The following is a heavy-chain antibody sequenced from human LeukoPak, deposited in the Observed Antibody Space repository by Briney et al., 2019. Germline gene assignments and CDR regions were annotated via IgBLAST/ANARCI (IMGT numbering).Heavy chain of an antibody. D-gene: IGHD3-9*01. Sequence: GGPLRLSCAASGFTFSSYSMNWVRQAPGKGLEWVSSISSSSSYIYYADSVKGRFTISRDNAKNSLYLQMNSLRAEDTAVYYCARDLVYYDILSDYWGQGTLVTVSS. CDR3: ARDLVYYDILSDY. J-gene: IGHJ4*02. CDR1: GFTFSSYS. CDR2: ISSSSSYI. V-gene: IGHV3-21*01.